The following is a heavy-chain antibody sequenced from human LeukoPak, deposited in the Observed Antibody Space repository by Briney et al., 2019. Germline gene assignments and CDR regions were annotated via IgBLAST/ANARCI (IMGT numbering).Heavy chain of an antibody. J-gene: IGHJ1*01. V-gene: IGHV1-8*01. D-gene: IGHD6-13*01. CDR2: MNPNSGNT. Sequence: ASVKVSCKASGYTFTNYDINWVRQATGQGLEWMGWMNPNSGNTNYAQKFQGRVTMTRNTSISTAYMGLSSLRSEDTAVYYCARNGQQVRYFQHWGQGTLVTVSS. CDR3: ARNGQQVRYFQH. CDR1: GYTFTNYD.